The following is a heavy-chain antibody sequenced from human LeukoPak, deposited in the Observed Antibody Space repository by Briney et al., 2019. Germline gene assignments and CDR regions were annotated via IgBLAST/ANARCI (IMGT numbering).Heavy chain of an antibody. CDR2: MNPNTGNT. Sequence: ASVKVSCKASGYTFTVQYMHWVRQATGQGLEWMGWMNPNTGNTGSAQRFQGRVTMTRDTSISTAYMELSSLRSEDTAVYYCARGPLVRLPSSFDPWGQGTLVTVSS. D-gene: IGHD3-16*02. CDR1: GYTFTVQY. J-gene: IGHJ5*02. CDR3: ARGPLVRLPSSFDP. V-gene: IGHV1-8*02.